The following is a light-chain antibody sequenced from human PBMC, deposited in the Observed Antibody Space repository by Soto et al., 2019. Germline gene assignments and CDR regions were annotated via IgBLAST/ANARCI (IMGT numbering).Light chain of an antibody. CDR2: GAS. V-gene: IGKV3-20*01. CDR3: RQYGYSLGFA. CDR1: QSVSSNF. Sequence: EIVLTQSPGTLSLSPGERATLSCRASQSVSSNFLAWYQEKPGQAPRLLIYGASSRATAIPDRFSGSGSGTDFTLTISRLEPEDFAVYYCRQYGYSLGFAFGGGTKVEIK. J-gene: IGKJ4*01.